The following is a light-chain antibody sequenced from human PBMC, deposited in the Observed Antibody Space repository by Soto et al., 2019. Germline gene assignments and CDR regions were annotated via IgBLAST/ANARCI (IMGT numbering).Light chain of an antibody. V-gene: IGKV1-39*01. CDR3: HQCYGFPHT. J-gene: IGKJ2*01. CDR2: SAS. CDR1: QTINNY. Sequence: DIQMTQSPSSLFASVGDRVTITCRASQTINNYLSWYQQKPGKPPKVLIYSASSLQSGVPSRFIGSGSWTDFTLTISSLQPEDFATYWCHQCYGFPHTFGQGTKVEMK.